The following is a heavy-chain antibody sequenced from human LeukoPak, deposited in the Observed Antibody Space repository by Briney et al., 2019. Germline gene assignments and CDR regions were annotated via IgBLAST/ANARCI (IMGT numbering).Heavy chain of an antibody. D-gene: IGHD2-2*02. Sequence: PGGSLRLSCAASAFTFSNYAMSWVRQAPGKGLEWVSTIGGSGAGTYYADSVRGRFTISRDNSKNTLYLQMNSLRAEDTAVYYCAKDGYTAVYYFYYMDVWGKGTTVTVSS. J-gene: IGHJ6*03. CDR2: IGGSGAGT. CDR1: AFTFSNYA. V-gene: IGHV3-23*01. CDR3: AKDGYTAVYYFYYMDV.